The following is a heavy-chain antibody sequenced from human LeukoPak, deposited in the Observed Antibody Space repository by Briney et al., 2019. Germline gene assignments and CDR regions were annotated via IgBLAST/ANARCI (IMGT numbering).Heavy chain of an antibody. V-gene: IGHV3-74*01. J-gene: IGHJ4*01. D-gene: IGHD3-22*01. CDR2: IDGGGGST. CDR1: GFPFSNHW. CDR3: ARGPGSSGGAYVGDY. Sequence: PGGSLRLSCAASGFPFSNHWMHWVRQVPGKGLVWVSRIDGGGGSTSYADSVKGRFSISRDNGKSTLYLQMNSLRVEDTAVYYCARGPGSSGGAYVGDYWGHGTLVTVSS.